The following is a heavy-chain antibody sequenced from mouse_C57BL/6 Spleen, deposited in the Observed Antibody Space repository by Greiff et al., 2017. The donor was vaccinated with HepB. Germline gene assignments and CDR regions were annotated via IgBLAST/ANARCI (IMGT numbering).Heavy chain of an antibody. CDR2: ISDGGSYT. D-gene: IGHD2-3*01. CDR3: ARDRAYDGYYDWYFDV. V-gene: IGHV5-4*01. J-gene: IGHJ1*03. CDR1: GFTFSSYA. Sequence: EVNLVESGGGLVKPGGSLKLSCAASGFTFSSYAMSWVRQTPEKRLEWVATISDGGSYTYYPDNVKGRFTISRDNAKNNLYLQMSHLKSEDTAMYYCARDRAYDGYYDWYFDVWGTGTTVTVSS.